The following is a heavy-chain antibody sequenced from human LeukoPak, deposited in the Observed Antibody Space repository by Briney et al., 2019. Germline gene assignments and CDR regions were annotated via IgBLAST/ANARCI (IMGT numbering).Heavy chain of an antibody. J-gene: IGHJ4*02. CDR3: ASKRRVVIPDY. D-gene: IGHD3-16*02. CDR1: GGSISSSSYD. Sequence: PSETLSLTCTVAGGSISSSSYDWGWIRQPPGKGLEWIGSIYYSGSTYYNPSLKSRVTISVDTSKNQFSLKLSSVTAADTAVYYCASKRRVVIPDYWGQGTLVTVSS. V-gene: IGHV4-39*01. CDR2: IYYSGST.